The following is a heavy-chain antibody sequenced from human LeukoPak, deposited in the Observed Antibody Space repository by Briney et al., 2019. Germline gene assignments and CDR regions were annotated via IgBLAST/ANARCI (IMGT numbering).Heavy chain of an antibody. CDR2: IIPIFGTA. V-gene: IGHV1-69*01. Sequence: SVKVSCKASGCTFSSYAISWVRQAPGQGLEWMGGIIPIFGTANYAQKFQGRATITADESTSTAYMELSSLRSEDTAVYYCATTPRVTIFGVVIWWFDPWGQGTLVTVSS. D-gene: IGHD3-3*01. CDR3: ATTPRVTIFGVVIWWFDP. J-gene: IGHJ5*02. CDR1: GCTFSSYA.